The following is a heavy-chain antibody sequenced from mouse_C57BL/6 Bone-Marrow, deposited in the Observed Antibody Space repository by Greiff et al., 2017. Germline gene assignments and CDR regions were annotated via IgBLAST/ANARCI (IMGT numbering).Heavy chain of an antibody. CDR2: IDPETGGT. CDR1: GYTFTDYE. D-gene: IGHD2-3*01. CDR3: TRDDGYYFWWYCDV. V-gene: IGHV1-15*01. Sequence: QVQLQQSGAELVRPGASVTLSCNASGYTFTDYEMHWVKQTPVHGLEWIGAIDPETGGTAYNQKFKGKAILTADKSSSTAYMELRSLTSEDSAVDYCTRDDGYYFWWYCDVWGTGTTVTVSS. J-gene: IGHJ1*03.